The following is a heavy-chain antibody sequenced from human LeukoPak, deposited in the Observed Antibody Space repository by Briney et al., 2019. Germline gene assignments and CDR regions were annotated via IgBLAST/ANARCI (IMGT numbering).Heavy chain of an antibody. D-gene: IGHD2/OR15-2a*01. CDR1: GFTVSSNY. CDR2: LYSAGNT. Sequence: GGSLRLSCAASGFTVSSNYINWVRQAPGKGLEWVSVLYSAGNTFYADSVKGRFTISRDNSKNTLYLQMNSLRPEDTAVYYCARAREYLAIDYWGQGTLVTVSS. CDR3: ARAREYLAIDY. V-gene: IGHV3-66*02. J-gene: IGHJ4*02.